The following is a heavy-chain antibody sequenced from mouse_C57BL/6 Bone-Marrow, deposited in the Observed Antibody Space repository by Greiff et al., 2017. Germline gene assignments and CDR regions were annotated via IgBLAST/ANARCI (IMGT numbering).Heavy chain of an antibody. J-gene: IGHJ3*01. Sequence: EVNLVESGGDLVKPGGSLKLSCAASGFTFSSYGMSWVRQTPDKRLEWVATISSGGSYTYYPDSVKGRFTISRDNAKNTLYLQMSSLKSEDTAMYYCARPIDSSGYVGFAYWGQGTLVTVSA. V-gene: IGHV5-6*01. CDR2: ISSGGSYT. CDR3: ARPIDSSGYVGFAY. CDR1: GFTFSSYG. D-gene: IGHD3-2*02.